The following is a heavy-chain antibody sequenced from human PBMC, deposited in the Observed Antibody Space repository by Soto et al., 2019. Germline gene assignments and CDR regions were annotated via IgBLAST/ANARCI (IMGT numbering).Heavy chain of an antibody. CDR1: GYTFTSYA. V-gene: IGHV1-3*01. CDR2: INAGNGNT. D-gene: IGHD3-3*01. J-gene: IGHJ5*02. CDR3: ARNTYHDFWSGYYPFDP. Sequence: ASVKLSCTASGYTFTSYAMHWVRQAPGQRLEWMGWINAGNGNTKYSQKFQGRVTITRDTSASTAYMELSSLRSEDTAVYYCARNTYHDFWSGYYPFDPWGQGTLVTVSS.